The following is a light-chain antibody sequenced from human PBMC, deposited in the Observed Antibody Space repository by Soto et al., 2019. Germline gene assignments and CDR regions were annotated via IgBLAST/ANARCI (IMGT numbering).Light chain of an antibody. V-gene: IGKV1-17*01. CDR2: AAS. CDR3: LQHYVYPLT. Sequence: DIQMTQSPSSLSASVGDRVTITCRASQDIRSDLGWYQQIPGKAPKRLIYAASSLQSGVPSRFSGSGSGTEFTLTIISLQPEDFATYSCLQHYVYPLTFGQGTRLEIK. J-gene: IGKJ1*01. CDR1: QDIRSD.